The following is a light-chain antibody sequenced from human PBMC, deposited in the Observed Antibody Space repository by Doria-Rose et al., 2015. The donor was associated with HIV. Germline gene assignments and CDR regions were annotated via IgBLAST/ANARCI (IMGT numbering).Light chain of an antibody. CDR3: HQYGTSWT. Sequence: DIVMTQSPGTLSLSPGERATLSCRASQSFSSTYLAWYQQKPGQAPSLLIYDGSTRATGIPDRFRASGSGTDFTLIINRLEPEDFALYYCHQYGTSWTFGQGTKVEI. CDR1: QSFSSTY. CDR2: DGS. J-gene: IGKJ1*01. V-gene: IGKV3-20*01.